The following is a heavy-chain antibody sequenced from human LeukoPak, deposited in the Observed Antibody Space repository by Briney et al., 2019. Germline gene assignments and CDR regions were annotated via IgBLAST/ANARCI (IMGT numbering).Heavy chain of an antibody. CDR2: IYHSGGT. D-gene: IGHD3-10*01. V-gene: IGHV4-59*01. CDR3: ARVGTYYRPLDS. J-gene: IGHJ4*02. CDR1: GGSINDAS. Sequence: PSETLSLTCTVSGGSINDASWNWIRKPPGQGLEWIGYIYHSGGTNYNPSLKSRVTISLDTSKNQLSLKLSSVTAADTAVYYCARVGTYYRPLDSWGQGTLVTVSS.